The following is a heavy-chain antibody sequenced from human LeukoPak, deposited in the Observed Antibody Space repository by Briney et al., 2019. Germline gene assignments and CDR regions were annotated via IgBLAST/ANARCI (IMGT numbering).Heavy chain of an antibody. J-gene: IGHJ5*02. D-gene: IGHD3-10*01. Sequence: EASVKVSCKASGYTFTGYYMHWVRQAPGQGLEWMGWINPNSGGTDYAQKFQGRVTMTRDTSISAAYMELSRLRSDDTAVYYCARVSRYGSGTVNWFDPWGQGTLVTVSS. CDR2: INPNSGGT. CDR3: ARVSRYGSGTVNWFDP. CDR1: GYTFTGYY. V-gene: IGHV1-2*02.